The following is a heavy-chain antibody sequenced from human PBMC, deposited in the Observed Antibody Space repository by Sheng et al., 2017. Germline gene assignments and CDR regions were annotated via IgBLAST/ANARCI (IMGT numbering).Heavy chain of an antibody. J-gene: IGHJ6*02. CDR3: ARSVSDYYGMDV. CDR2: IDPNGGTT. CDR1: GYIFTYYF. V-gene: IGHV1-46*01. Sequence: QVQLMQSGSEVKKPGASVRISCSASGYIFTYYFLHWVRQAPGQGLEWMGIIDPNGGTTTYAQSFQDRLTMTRDTSTSTAYMELSSLRSEDTAVYYCARSVSDYYGMDVWDQGP.